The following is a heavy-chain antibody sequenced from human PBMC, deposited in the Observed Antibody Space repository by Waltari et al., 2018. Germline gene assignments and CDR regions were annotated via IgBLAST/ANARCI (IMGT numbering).Heavy chain of an antibody. J-gene: IGHJ3*02. Sequence: QVQLVQSGAEVKKPGASVKVSCKVSGYTLTELSMHWVRQAPGKGLEWMGGFDPEDGDTIYPQKFQGKVTMTEDTSTDTAYMELSSLRSEDTAVYYCATAAPSGYLRAFDIWGQGTMVTVSS. CDR3: ATAAPSGYLRAFDI. CDR2: FDPEDGDT. D-gene: IGHD6-13*01. V-gene: IGHV1-24*01. CDR1: GYTLTELS.